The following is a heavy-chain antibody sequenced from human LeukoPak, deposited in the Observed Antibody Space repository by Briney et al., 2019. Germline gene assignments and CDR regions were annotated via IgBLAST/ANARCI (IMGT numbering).Heavy chain of an antibody. CDR3: ASECSSTSCYLDNDY. D-gene: IGHD2-2*01. Sequence: GRSLRLSCAASGFTFSSYSMNRVRQAPGKGLEWVSSISSSSSYIYYADSVKGRFTISRDNAKNSLYLQMNSLRAEDTAVYYCASECSSTSCYLDNDYWGQGTLVTVSS. CDR1: GFTFSSYS. CDR2: ISSSSSYI. J-gene: IGHJ4*02. V-gene: IGHV3-21*01.